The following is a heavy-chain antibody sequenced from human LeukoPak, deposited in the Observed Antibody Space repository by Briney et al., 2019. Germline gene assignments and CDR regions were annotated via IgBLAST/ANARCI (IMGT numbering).Heavy chain of an antibody. J-gene: IGHJ4*02. V-gene: IGHV3-30-3*01. Sequence: PGGSLRLSCAASGFTFSSYAMHWVRQAPDKGLEWVSIISYDGSNKYYADSVKGRFTISRDDSKNTLYLQMNSLRAEDTAVYYCARAPSASTVTTGGFDYWGQGTLVTVSS. D-gene: IGHD4-11*01. CDR2: ISYDGSNK. CDR3: ARAPSASTVTTGGFDY. CDR1: GFTFSSYA.